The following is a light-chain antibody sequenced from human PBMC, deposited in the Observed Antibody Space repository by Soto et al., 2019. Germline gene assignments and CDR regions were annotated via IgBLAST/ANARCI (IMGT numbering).Light chain of an antibody. V-gene: IGKV3-20*01. CDR2: GAS. CDR1: QSVSSNS. CDR3: HRYQYGTSPLLP. J-gene: IGKJ3*01. Sequence: EIVLTKSPGTLSLSPGERATLSCRASQSVSSNSLAWYQQKRGQDPRLLIYGASNRATGIPERFSGSGSGTEFPLTISRLKHEAVSVYYCHRYQYGTSPLLPFGPGTKVDIK.